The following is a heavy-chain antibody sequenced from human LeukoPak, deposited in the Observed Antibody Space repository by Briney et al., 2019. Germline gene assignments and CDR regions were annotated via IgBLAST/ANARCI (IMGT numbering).Heavy chain of an antibody. D-gene: IGHD2-2*01. CDR1: GGSFSGYY. CDR3: ARGDIVVVPAAGGFDY. CDR2: INHSGGT. J-gene: IGHJ4*02. Sequence: PSETLSLTCAVYGGSFSGYYWSWIRQPPGKGLEWIGEINHSGGTNYNPSLKSRVTISVDTSKNQFSLKLSSVTAADTAVYYCARGDIVVVPAAGGFDYWGQGTLVTVSS. V-gene: IGHV4-34*01.